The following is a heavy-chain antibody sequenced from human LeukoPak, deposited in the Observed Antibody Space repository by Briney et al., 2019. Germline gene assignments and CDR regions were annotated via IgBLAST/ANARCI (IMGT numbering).Heavy chain of an antibody. V-gene: IGHV3-23*01. D-gene: IGHD2-8*01. CDR2: ISGSGGST. CDR3: ARLLMVYAILDRWFDP. CDR1: GFTFSSYG. Sequence: GGSLRLSCAASGFTFSSYGMSWVRQAPGKGLEWVSAISGSGGSTYYADSVKGRFTISRDNAKNSLYLQMNSLRAEDTAVYYCARLLMVYAILDRWFDPWGQGTLVTVSS. J-gene: IGHJ5*02.